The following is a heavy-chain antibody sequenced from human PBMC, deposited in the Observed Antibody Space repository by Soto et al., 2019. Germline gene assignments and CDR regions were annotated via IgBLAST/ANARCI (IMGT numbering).Heavy chain of an antibody. CDR3: ARDDCGGSRCSYHYGMDV. D-gene: IGHD2-21*01. CDR1: GGSISSGDSF. J-gene: IGHJ6*02. V-gene: IGHV4-30-4*01. CDR2: IYYTGSI. Sequence: SETLSLTCSVSGGSISSGDSFWSWIRQPPGKGLEWIGYIYYTGSIFYNPSLQSRVSISVDTSKNQFSLRLSSVTAADTAVYYCARDDCGGSRCSYHYGMDVWGQGTTVTVSS.